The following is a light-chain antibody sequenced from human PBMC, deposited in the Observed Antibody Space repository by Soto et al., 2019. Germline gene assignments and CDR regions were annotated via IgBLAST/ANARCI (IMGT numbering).Light chain of an antibody. CDR3: AAWDDSLSGWV. Sequence: QSALTQPASVSGSPGQSITISCTGTSSDVGSYIYNSVSWYQQHPGKAPKLLIYRNNQRPSGVPDRFSGSKSGTSASLAISGLRSEDEADYYCAAWDDSLSGWVFGGGTKLTVL. J-gene: IGLJ3*02. CDR2: RNN. V-gene: IGLV1-47*01. CDR1: SSDVGSYIYNS.